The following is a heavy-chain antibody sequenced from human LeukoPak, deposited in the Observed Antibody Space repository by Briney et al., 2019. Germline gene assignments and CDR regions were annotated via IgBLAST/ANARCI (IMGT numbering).Heavy chain of an antibody. Sequence: PSETLSLTCTVSGGSISNYYWSWIRQHPGKGLEWIGYIYDTGSTNYNPSLKGRVTISVDTSKNQFSLNLNSVTAADTAEYYCARAPGSAYYPYYYMDVWGKGTTVTVSS. V-gene: IGHV4-59*01. CDR3: ARAPGSAYYPYYYMDV. CDR1: GGSISNYY. D-gene: IGHD6-19*01. CDR2: IYDTGST. J-gene: IGHJ6*03.